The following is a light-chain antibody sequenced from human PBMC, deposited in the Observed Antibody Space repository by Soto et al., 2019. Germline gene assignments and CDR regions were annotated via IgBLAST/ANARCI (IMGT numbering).Light chain of an antibody. CDR2: EVT. CDR1: SSDVGGYNF. Sequence: QSVLTQPASVSASPGQSITISCTGTSSDVGGYNFVSWYQQHPGKAPKLMIYEVTSRPSGVSNRFSSSKSGNTASLTISGLQAEDEAEFYCSSYTTSSTLVFGTGTKLTVL. CDR3: SSYTTSSTLV. V-gene: IGLV2-14*03. J-gene: IGLJ1*01.